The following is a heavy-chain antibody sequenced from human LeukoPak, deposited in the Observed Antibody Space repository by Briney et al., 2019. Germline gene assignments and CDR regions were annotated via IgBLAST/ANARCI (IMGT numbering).Heavy chain of an antibody. CDR2: ISGSGGST. D-gene: IGHD5-18*01. J-gene: IGHJ4*02. CDR1: GFTFSSYA. Sequence: GGSLRLSCAASGFTFSSYAMSWVRQAPGKGLEWVSAISGSGGSTYYADSVKGRFTISRDNSKNMLYLQMNSLRAEDTAVYYCAKFHTAMVQGLFDYWGQGTLVTVSS. V-gene: IGHV3-23*01. CDR3: AKFHTAMVQGLFDY.